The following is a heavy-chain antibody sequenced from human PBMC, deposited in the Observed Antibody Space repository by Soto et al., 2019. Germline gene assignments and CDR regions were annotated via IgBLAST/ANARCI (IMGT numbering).Heavy chain of an antibody. D-gene: IGHD3-3*01. J-gene: IGHJ4*02. CDR2: INSDGSRT. CDR3: TRAQAFGAYDY. V-gene: IGHV3-74*03. Sequence: EVQLVESGGILVQPGGSLRLSCAVSGFTFSNYWMHWVRQAPGKGLVWVSRINSDGSRTTYADSVKGRFTISRDNAKNTLYLQMTLLRAEDTAVYYRTRAQAFGAYDYWGQGTLVSVSS. CDR1: GFTFSNYW.